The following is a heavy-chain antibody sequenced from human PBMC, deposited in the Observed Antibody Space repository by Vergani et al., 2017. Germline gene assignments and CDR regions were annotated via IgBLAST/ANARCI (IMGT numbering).Heavy chain of an antibody. Sequence: QVQLQESGPGLVKPSETLSLTCAVSGYSISSGYYWGWIRQPPGKGLEWIGSIYHSGSTYYNPSLKSRVTIPVDTSKNQFSLKLSSVTAADTAVYYCARLGIPPRVIDYWGQGTLVTVSS. CDR2: IYHSGST. V-gene: IGHV4-38-2*01. CDR3: ARLGIPPRVIDY. D-gene: IGHD6-13*01. CDR1: GYSISSGYY. J-gene: IGHJ4*02.